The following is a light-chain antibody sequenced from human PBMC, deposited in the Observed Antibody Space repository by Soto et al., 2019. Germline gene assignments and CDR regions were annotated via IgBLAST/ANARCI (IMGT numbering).Light chain of an antibody. CDR2: GAS. Sequence: EIVMTQSPATLSVSPGERATLSCRPSQSVTSNLAWYQQKPGRAPRLLIYGASTRATGIPARFSGSGSGTEFTLTISNLQSDDFALYYCQHYFNWPYTFGQG. CDR1: QSVTSN. V-gene: IGKV3-15*01. J-gene: IGKJ2*01. CDR3: QHYFNWPYT.